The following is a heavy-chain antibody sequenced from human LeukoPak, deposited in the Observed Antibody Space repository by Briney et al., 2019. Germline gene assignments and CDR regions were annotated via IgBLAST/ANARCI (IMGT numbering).Heavy chain of an antibody. D-gene: IGHD3-3*01. CDR3: ARDVASYYDFWSGPMVYGMDV. V-gene: IGHV3-53*01. J-gene: IGHJ6*02. Sequence: PGGSLRLSCAASGFTVSSNYMSRVRQAPGKGLEWVSVIYSGGSTYYADSVKGRFTISRDNSKNTLYLQMNSLRAEDTAVYYCARDVASYYDFWSGPMVYGMDVWGQGTTVTVSS. CDR1: GFTVSSNY. CDR2: IYSGGST.